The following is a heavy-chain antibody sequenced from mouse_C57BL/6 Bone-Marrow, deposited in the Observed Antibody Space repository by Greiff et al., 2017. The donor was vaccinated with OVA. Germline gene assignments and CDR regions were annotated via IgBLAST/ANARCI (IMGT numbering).Heavy chain of an antibody. D-gene: IGHD2-1*01. CDR2: ISNGGGST. CDR3: ARHRYYAWFAY. Sequence: EVKVVESGGGLVQPGGSLKLSCAASGFTFSDYYMYWVRQTPEKRLEWVAYISNGGGSTYYPDTVKGRFTISRDNDKNTLYLQMSRLKSEDTAMYYCARHRYYAWFAYWGQGTLVTVSA. V-gene: IGHV5-12*01. CDR1: GFTFSDYY. J-gene: IGHJ3*01.